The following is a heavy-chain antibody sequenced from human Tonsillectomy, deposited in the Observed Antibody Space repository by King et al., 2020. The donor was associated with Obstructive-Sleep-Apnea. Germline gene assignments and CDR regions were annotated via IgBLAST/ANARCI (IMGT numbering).Heavy chain of an antibody. J-gene: IGHJ4*02. CDR1: GFTFGNAW. V-gene: IGHV3-15*01. CDR3: STEDD. CDR2: VQSKTNGGTT. Sequence: VQLVESGGGLVKPGGSLRLSCAASGFTFGNAWMTWVRQAPGKGLEWVGGVQSKTNGGTTDYAAPVKGRFTISRDDSKNTLYLQMNSLQIEDTAIYYCSTEDDWGQGALVTVSS.